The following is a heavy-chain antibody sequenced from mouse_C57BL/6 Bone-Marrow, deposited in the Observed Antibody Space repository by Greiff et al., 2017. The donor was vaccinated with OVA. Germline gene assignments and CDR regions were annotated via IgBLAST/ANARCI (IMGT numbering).Heavy chain of an antibody. CDR3: TRKIINWFAY. Sequence: VQLQQSGAELARPGASVKMSCKASGYTFTSYTMHWVKQRPGQGLEWIGYINPSSGTTKYNQKFKDKATLTADKSSSTAYMQLSSLTSEDSAVYYCTRKIINWFAYWGQGTLVTVSA. CDR1: GYTFTSYT. J-gene: IGHJ3*01. V-gene: IGHV1-4*01. CDR2: INPSSGTT. D-gene: IGHD5-1-1*01.